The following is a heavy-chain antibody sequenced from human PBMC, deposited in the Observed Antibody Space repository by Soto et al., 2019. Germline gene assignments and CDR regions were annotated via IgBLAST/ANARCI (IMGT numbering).Heavy chain of an antibody. V-gene: IGHV1-2*02. D-gene: IGHD2-2*01. Sequence: ASVKVSCKASGYTFTGNYMHWVRQAPGQGLEWMALINPTTGGTNYAQKFQGRVTMTWDTSISTAYMELTRLTSDDTAIYYCARGYCSSIGCSHYLDFWGQGTLVTVSS. CDR1: GYTFTGNY. CDR2: INPTTGGT. J-gene: IGHJ4*02. CDR3: ARGYCSSIGCSHYLDF.